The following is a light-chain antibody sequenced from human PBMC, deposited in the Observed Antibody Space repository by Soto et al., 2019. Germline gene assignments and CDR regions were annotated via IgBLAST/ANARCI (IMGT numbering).Light chain of an antibody. J-gene: IGKJ1*01. V-gene: IGKV1-5*03. CDR2: KAS. Sequence: DIQMTQSPSTLSASVGDRVTITCRASQSISSWLAWYQQKPGKAPKLLIYKASSLESGVPSRFSGSGSGTEFTLTTSSMQPDDFAPDYCQQYNSLWTFGQGTKVEIK. CDR1: QSISSW. CDR3: QQYNSLWT.